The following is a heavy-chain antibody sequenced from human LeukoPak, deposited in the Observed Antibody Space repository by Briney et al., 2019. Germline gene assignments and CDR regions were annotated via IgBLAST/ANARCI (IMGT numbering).Heavy chain of an antibody. D-gene: IGHD5-12*01. Sequence: ASVKVSCKASGGTFSSYAISWVRQAPGQGLEWMGGIIPIFGTANYAQKFQGRVTITTDESTSTAYMELSSLRSEGTAVYYCARVGANSGYDSYYFDYWGQGTLVTVSS. CDR3: ARVGANSGYDSYYFDY. V-gene: IGHV1-69*05. CDR2: IIPIFGTA. CDR1: GGTFSSYA. J-gene: IGHJ4*02.